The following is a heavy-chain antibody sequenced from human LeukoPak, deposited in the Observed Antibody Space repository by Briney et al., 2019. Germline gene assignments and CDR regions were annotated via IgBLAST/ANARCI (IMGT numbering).Heavy chain of an antibody. CDR2: ISAYNGNT. D-gene: IGHD3-9*01. V-gene: IGHV1-18*01. J-gene: IGHJ4*02. CDR1: GYTFTSYG. Sequence: ASVKVSCKASGYTFTSYGISWVRQAPGQGLEWMGWISAYNGNTNYAQKLQGRVTMTTDTSTSTAYMELRSLRSDDTAVYYCARPHYDILTGIYSFDYWGQGTLVTVSS. CDR3: ARPHYDILTGIYSFDY.